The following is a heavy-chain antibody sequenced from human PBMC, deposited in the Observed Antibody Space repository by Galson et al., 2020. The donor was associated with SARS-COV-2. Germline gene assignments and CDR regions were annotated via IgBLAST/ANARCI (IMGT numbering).Heavy chain of an antibody. CDR3: ARQRYEYNYFDP. CDR1: GYSFSDYS. D-gene: IGHD1-20*01. Sequence: KNGESQKFSCKASGYSFSDYSIGWVRQMPGKGLEWLGNIFLLNSATSYSPSFQGQVTISADKSISTAYLQWSSLKASDTAMYYGARQRYEYNYFDPWGQGTQGTVSS. CDR2: IFLLNSAT. V-gene: IGHV5-51*01. J-gene: IGHJ5*02.